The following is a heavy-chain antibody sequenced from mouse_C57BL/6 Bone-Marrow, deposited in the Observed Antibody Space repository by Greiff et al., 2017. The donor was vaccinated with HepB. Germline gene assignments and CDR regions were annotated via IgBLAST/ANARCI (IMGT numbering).Heavy chain of an antibody. J-gene: IGHJ2*01. Sequence: QVQLQQPGAELVKPGASVKMSCKASGYTFTSYWITWVKQRPGQGLVWIGDIYPGSGSTNYNEKFKSKATLTVDTSSSTAYMQLSSLTSEDSAVYYCAREWGYDEGGNFDYWGQGTTLTVSS. V-gene: IGHV1-55*01. CDR1: GYTFTSYW. CDR2: IYPGSGST. CDR3: AREWGYDEGGNFDY. D-gene: IGHD2-2*01.